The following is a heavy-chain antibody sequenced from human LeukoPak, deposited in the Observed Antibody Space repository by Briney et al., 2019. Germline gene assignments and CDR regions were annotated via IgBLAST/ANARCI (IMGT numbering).Heavy chain of an antibody. CDR1: GYTFTIYY. CDR2: INPSGGST. CDR3: ARGVYYYDSSGYFPLYFDY. Sequence: ASVKVSCKASGYTFTIYYMHWVRQAPGQGLEWMGIINPSGGSTSYAQKFQGRVTMTRDTSTSTVYMELSSLRSEDTAVYYCARGVYYYDSSGYFPLYFDYWGQGTLVTISS. J-gene: IGHJ4*02. D-gene: IGHD3-22*01. V-gene: IGHV1-46*01.